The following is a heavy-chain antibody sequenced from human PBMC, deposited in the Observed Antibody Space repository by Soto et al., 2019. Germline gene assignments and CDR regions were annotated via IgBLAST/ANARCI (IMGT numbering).Heavy chain of an antibody. CDR1: GDSVSSSSYY. V-gene: IGHV4-31*03. J-gene: IGHJ5*02. Sequence: QVQLQESGPGLVKPSQTLSLTCTVSGDSVSSSSYYWSWIRQHPGKGLEWIGYIHHSRTTYYNPSLKSRITVSVDTSKNQFSLRLSSVTAADTAVYYCASGLGYKAWGQGTLVTVSS. CDR2: IHHSRTT. CDR3: ASGLGYKA. D-gene: IGHD5-12*01.